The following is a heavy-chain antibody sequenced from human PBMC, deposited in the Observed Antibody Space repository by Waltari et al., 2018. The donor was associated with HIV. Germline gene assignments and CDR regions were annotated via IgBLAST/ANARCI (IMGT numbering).Heavy chain of an antibody. Sequence: EVQLVESGGGLVQPGGSLRRSCAAYGYTFSSHTIIWVRQAPGKGLEWLSYISSSSRTIYYADSVEGRFTVSRDNARNSAYLQMNSLKVEDTAVYYCAREFGTIDNFDYWGQGTLVSVSS. V-gene: IGHV3-48*01. J-gene: IGHJ4*01. CDR1: GYTFSSHT. CDR3: AREFGTIDNFDY. CDR2: ISSSSRTI. D-gene: IGHD3-16*01.